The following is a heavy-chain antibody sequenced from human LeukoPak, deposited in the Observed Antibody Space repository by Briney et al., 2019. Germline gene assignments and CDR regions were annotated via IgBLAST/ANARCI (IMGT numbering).Heavy chain of an antibody. CDR2: ISGSGGST. Sequence: PGGSLRLSCAASGLTFSSYGMSWVRQAPGKGLEWVSAISGSGGSTYYADSVKGRFTISRDNSKNTLYLQMNSLRAEDTAVYYCARVIGWDEPFDLWGHGTLVTVSS. CDR1: GLTFSSYG. D-gene: IGHD1-26*01. V-gene: IGHV3-23*01. CDR3: ARVIGWDEPFDL. J-gene: IGHJ3*01.